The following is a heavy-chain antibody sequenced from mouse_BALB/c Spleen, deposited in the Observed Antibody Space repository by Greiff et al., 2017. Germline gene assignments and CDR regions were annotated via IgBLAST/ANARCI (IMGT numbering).Heavy chain of an antibody. CDR2: IWSGGST. Sequence: QVQLQQSGPGLVQPSQSLSITCTVSGFSLTSYGVHWVRQSPGKGLEWLGVIWSGGSTDYNAAFISRLSISKDNSKSQVFFKMNSLKANDTAIYYCARNTPPSVGFAYWGQGTLVTVSA. CDR1: GFSLTSYG. V-gene: IGHV2-2*02. CDR3: ARNTPPSVGFAY. J-gene: IGHJ3*01. D-gene: IGHD3-1*01.